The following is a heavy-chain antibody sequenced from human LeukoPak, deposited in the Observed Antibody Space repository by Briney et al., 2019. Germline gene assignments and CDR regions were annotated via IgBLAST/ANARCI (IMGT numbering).Heavy chain of an antibody. D-gene: IGHD6-19*01. CDR1: GGSISSSSYY. J-gene: IGHJ5*02. V-gene: IGHV4-39*07. Sequence: TSETLSLTCTVSGGSISSSSYYWGWIRQPPGKGLEWIGSIYYSGSTYYNPSLKSRVTISVDTSKNQFSLKLSSVTAADTAVYYCVRGRYSSGWFKDKNWFDPWGQGIPVTVSS. CDR2: IYYSGST. CDR3: VRGRYSSGWFKDKNWFDP.